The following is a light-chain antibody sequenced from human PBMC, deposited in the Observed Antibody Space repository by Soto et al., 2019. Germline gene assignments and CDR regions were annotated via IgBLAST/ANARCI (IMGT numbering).Light chain of an antibody. V-gene: IGLV1-51*02. CDR3: GTWDSSLSGFL. CDR1: SSNSENNY. Sequence: QSVLTQPPSVSAAPGQKVTISCYGSSSNSENNYVSWYQQLPGTAPELLNYENNRRPSEIPDRFTGSKSGTSATLGITGLQSGDEADYYCGTWDSSLSGFLCGPGTTLTVL. J-gene: IGLJ1*01. CDR2: ENN.